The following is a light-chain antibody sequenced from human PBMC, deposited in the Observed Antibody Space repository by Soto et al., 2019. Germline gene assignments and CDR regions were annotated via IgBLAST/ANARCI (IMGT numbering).Light chain of an antibody. CDR1: QSISNH. J-gene: IGKJ5*01. CDR2: DAS. Sequence: EIVLTQSPATLSLSPGETATLSCRASQSISNHLACYQHKPGQARRLVIFDASNRATGIPARFSGSWSGTDFTLTISGLEPEDFAIYYCQKRGNWPQFGQGTRLEIK. V-gene: IGKV3-11*01. CDR3: QKRGNWPQ.